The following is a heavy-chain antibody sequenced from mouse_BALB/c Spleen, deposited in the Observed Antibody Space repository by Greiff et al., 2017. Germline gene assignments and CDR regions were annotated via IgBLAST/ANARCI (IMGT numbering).Heavy chain of an antibody. CDR3: TRSDYRYDYFDY. CDR1: GYTFTSYW. CDR2: IYPGSGST. J-gene: IGHJ2*01. D-gene: IGHD2-14*01. V-gene: IGHV1S22*01. Sequence: LQQPGSELVRPGASVKLSCKASGYTFTSYWMHWVKQRPGQGLEWIGNIYPGSGSTNYDEKFKSKATLTVDTSSSTAYMQLSSLTSEDSAVYYCTRSDYRYDYFDYWGQGTTLTVSS.